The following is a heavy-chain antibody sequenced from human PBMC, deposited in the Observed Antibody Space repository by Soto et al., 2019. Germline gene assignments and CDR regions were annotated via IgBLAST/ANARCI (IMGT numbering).Heavy chain of an antibody. CDR2: TYYRSKWYN. Sequence: SQTLSLTCANSGDSVSSNSAAWNWIRQSPSRGLEWLGRTYYRSKWYNDYAVSVKSRITINPDTSKNQFSLQLNSVTPEDTAVYYCAIGMYSSGWYYFDYWGQGTLVTVSS. CDR3: AIGMYSSGWYYFDY. D-gene: IGHD6-19*01. J-gene: IGHJ4*02. V-gene: IGHV6-1*01. CDR1: GDSVSSNSAA.